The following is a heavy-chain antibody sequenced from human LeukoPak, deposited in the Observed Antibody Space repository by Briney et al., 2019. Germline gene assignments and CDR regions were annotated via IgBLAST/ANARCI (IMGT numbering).Heavy chain of an antibody. CDR3: ARAGATVTKFYDY. CDR1: GYTFAIFG. D-gene: IGHD4-17*01. J-gene: IGHJ4*02. Sequence: ASVKVSCKASGYTFAIFGVTWVRQAPGQGLGWMGWIGTNNENTNYAQKFQGRVTMTTDTSTSTVYTELRSLRSDDTAVYYCARAGATVTKFYDYWGQGTLVSVSS. V-gene: IGHV1-18*01. CDR2: IGTNNENT.